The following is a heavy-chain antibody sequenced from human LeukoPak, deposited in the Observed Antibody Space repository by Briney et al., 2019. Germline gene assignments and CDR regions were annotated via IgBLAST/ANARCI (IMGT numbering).Heavy chain of an antibody. Sequence: GGSLRLSCAGSGFTFDSYAMSWVRQAPGKGLEWVLAITDSGGDTYSADSVKGRFTISRDNSKNTLYLQMNSLRSDDTAVYYCAKGSAPARPYYFDYWGQGTLVTVSS. J-gene: IGHJ4*02. CDR2: ITDSGGDT. D-gene: IGHD6-25*01. V-gene: IGHV3-23*01. CDR3: AKGSAPARPYYFDY. CDR1: GFTFDSYA.